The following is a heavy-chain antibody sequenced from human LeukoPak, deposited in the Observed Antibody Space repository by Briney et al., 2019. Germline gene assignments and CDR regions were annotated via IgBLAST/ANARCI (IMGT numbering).Heavy chain of an antibody. D-gene: IGHD4-23*01. CDR3: GKEEQRVITPGLDY. Sequence: PGGSLRLSCVGSGFTFRSHAMSWVRQAPEKGLEFVSGIYENGGTTYYADSVKGRFSISRDNSKNTLYLQMDSLRGEDTAVYYCGKEEQRVITPGLDYWGQGTLITVSS. CDR2: IYENGGTT. J-gene: IGHJ4*02. V-gene: IGHV3-23*01. CDR1: GFTFRSHA.